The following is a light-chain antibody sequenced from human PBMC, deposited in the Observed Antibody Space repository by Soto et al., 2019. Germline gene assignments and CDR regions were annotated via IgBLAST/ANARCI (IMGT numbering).Light chain of an antibody. V-gene: IGKV3-15*01. CDR1: QSISAN. Sequence: IVMTQSPATLSVSPGDRATLSCRASQSISANLAWYQQKPGQTPRLLIYGASTRATGIPARFSGSGSGTEFTLTISSLQSEDFAVYYCQQYNNWPPINFGQGTRLENK. CDR3: QQYNNWPPIN. J-gene: IGKJ5*01. CDR2: GAS.